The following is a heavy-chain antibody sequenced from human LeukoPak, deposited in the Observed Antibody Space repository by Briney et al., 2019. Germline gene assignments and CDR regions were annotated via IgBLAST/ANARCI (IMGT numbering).Heavy chain of an antibody. CDR2: ISSSSSTI. Sequence: PGGSLRLSCAASGFTFSSYSMNWVRQATGKGLEWVSNISSSSSTIYYADSVKGRFTISRDNAKNSLYLQMNSLRAEDTAVYYCASELNSSFFHWGQGSLVTVTS. CDR3: ASELNSSFFH. J-gene: IGHJ4*02. D-gene: IGHD6-19*01. CDR1: GFTFSSYS. V-gene: IGHV3-48*04.